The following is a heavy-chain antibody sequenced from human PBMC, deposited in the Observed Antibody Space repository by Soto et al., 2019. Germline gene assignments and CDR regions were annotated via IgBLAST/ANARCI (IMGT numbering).Heavy chain of an antibody. D-gene: IGHD1-26*01. CDR3: ASDGATVPRVI. CDR2: MNPNSGNT. V-gene: IGHV1-8*02. CDR1: GYTFTSYA. J-gene: IGHJ4*02. Sequence: GASVKVSCKASGYTFTSYAMHWVRQAPGQRLEWMGWMNPNSGNTGYAQKFQGRVTMTRNTSISTAYMELSSLRSEDTAVYYCASDGATVPRVIWGQGTLVTVSS.